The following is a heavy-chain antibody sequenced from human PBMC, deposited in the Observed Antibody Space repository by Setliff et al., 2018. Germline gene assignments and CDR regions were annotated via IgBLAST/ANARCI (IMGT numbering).Heavy chain of an antibody. CDR2: ISDSGST. CDR3: AREGTPGPANGNWFDP. D-gene: IGHD2-2*01. V-gene: IGHV4-59*11. J-gene: IGHJ5*02. CDR1: GGSINSPY. Sequence: SETLSLTCTVSGGSINSPYWNWVRQPPGKGLEWIGYISDSGSTNYNPSLKNRVTILMDTSKTQFSLKLTSVTAADTAVYFCAREGTPGPANGNWFDPWGQGALVTVSS.